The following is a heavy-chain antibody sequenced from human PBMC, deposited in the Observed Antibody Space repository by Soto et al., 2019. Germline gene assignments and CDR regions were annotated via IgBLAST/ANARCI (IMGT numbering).Heavy chain of an antibody. D-gene: IGHD3-16*01. J-gene: IGHJ3*02. Sequence: EVQLVESGGGLVQPGGSLRLSCAASGFTFSYYSMNWVRQAPGKGLEWLSYISTSGSTKYYADSVKGRFTISRDNGNNSLYLQMSSLRDEDTAVYYCARVEGGFDIWGQGTMVTVSS. CDR1: GFTFSYYS. CDR3: ARVEGGFDI. CDR2: ISTSGSTK. V-gene: IGHV3-48*02.